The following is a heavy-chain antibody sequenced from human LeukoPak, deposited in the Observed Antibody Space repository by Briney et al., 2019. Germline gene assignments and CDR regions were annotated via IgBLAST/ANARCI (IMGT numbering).Heavy chain of an antibody. CDR2: IYYSGST. CDR3: ARHGSGGGYGDYVPYYYYGMDV. D-gene: IGHD4-17*01. V-gene: IGHV4-59*08. CDR1: GGSISSYY. Sequence: PSEILSLTCSVSGGSISSYYWSWIRQPPGKGLEWIGYIYYSGSTNYNPSLKSRVTISVDTSKNQFSLKLSSVTAADTAVYYCARHGSGGGYGDYVPYYYYGMDVWGQGTTVTVSS. J-gene: IGHJ6*02.